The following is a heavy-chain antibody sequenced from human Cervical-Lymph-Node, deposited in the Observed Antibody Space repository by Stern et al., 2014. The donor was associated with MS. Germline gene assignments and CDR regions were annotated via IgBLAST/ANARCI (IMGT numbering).Heavy chain of an antibody. J-gene: IGHJ4*02. Sequence: EVQLVESGGGLVQPGGSLRLSCAASGFTVSYNYMRWVRQAPGKGLEWVSVLFSGGSTYYADSVKGRFTISRDSSKNTLYLQMNSLRVEDTAVYYCARSWEPPTLDYWGQGTLVTVYS. CDR3: ARSWEPPTLDY. CDR1: GFTVSYNY. V-gene: IGHV3-66*02. CDR2: LFSGGST. D-gene: IGHD1-26*01.